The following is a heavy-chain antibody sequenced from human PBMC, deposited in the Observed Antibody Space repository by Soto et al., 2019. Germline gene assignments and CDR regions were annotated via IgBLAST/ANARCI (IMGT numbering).Heavy chain of an antibody. CDR2: VYYSGGA. CDR1: GVSIHNSHSF. V-gene: IGHV4-39*01. CDR3: GRVVEGATRPTDFDS. J-gene: IGHJ5*01. D-gene: IGHD2-21*01. Sequence: PSETLSLACAVSGVSIHNSHSFWGWIRQPPGKGLEFIANVYYSGGAHYNPSFKSRVTISVDTATNQVSLRMSSVTAADTAVYFCGRVVEGATRPTDFDSWGQGTLVTVSS.